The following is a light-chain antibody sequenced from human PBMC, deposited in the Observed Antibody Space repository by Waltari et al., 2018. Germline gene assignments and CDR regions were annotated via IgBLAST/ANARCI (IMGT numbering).Light chain of an antibody. CDR1: SSDVGGYNY. V-gene: IGLV2-14*01. CDR3: SSFTDTSTWV. J-gene: IGLJ2*01. CDR2: EVS. Sequence: QSALTQPASVSGSPGQSITISCTGTSSDVGGYNYVSWYQLHPGKVPKLIIYEVSNRPPVGSNGLPGSKSGNTASLTISGLQAEDEADYYCSSFTDTSTWVFGGGTKVTVL.